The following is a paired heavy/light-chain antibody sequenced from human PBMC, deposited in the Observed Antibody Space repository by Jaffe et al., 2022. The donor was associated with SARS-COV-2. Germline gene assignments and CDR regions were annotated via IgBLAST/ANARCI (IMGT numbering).Heavy chain of an antibody. D-gene: IGHD3-22*01. V-gene: IGHV4-30-4*01. CDR1: GGSISSGDYY. Sequence: QVQLQESGPGLVKPSQTLSLTCTVSGGSISSGDYYWSWIRQPPGKGLEWIGYIYYSGSTYYNPSLKSRVTISVDTSKNQFSLKLSSVTAADTAVYYCARLPDSGYASYWYFDLWGRGTLVTVSS. CDR2: IYYSGST. CDR3: ARLPDSGYASYWYFDL. J-gene: IGHJ2*01.
Light chain of an antibody. Sequence: QSALTQPRSVSGSPGQSVTISCTGTSSDVGGYNYVSWYQQHPGKAPKLMIYDVSKRPSGVPDRFSGSKSGNTASLTISGLQAEDEADYYCCSYAGSWVFGGGTKLTVL. CDR3: CSYAGSWV. V-gene: IGLV2-11*01. CDR1: SSDVGGYNY. J-gene: IGLJ2*01. CDR2: DVS.